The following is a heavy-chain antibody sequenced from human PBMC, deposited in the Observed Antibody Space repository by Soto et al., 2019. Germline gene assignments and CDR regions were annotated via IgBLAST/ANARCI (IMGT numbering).Heavy chain of an antibody. Sequence: SETLSLTCTVSGGSISSSSYYWGWIRQPPGKGLEWIGSIYYSGSTYYNPSLKSRVTISVDTSKNQFSLKLSSVTAADTAVYYCAGPGPGETATITGWFDPWGQGTLVTVSS. CDR3: AGPGPGETATITGWFDP. CDR1: GGSISSSSYY. J-gene: IGHJ5*02. V-gene: IGHV4-39*01. D-gene: IGHD5-12*01. CDR2: IYYSGST.